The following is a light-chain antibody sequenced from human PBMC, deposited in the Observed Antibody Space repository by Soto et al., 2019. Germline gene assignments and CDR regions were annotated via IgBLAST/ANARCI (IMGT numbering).Light chain of an antibody. CDR2: VNN. J-gene: IGLJ1*01. Sequence: QAVVTQPPSVSGAPGQRVTISCTGSSSNIGAGYDVHWYQQLPGTAPKLLIYVNNNRPSGVPDRFSGSKSVTSASLAITGLQAEDEADYYCQSYDSSLSGYVFGTGTKVTVL. V-gene: IGLV1-40*01. CDR3: QSYDSSLSGYV. CDR1: SSNIGAGYD.